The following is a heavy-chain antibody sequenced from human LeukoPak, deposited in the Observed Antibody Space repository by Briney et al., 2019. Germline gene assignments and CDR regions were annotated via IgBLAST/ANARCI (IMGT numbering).Heavy chain of an antibody. CDR2: ISGSGDST. V-gene: IGHV3-23*01. CDR3: AGGYCSGGTCYSSGYYYYYYMDV. CDR1: GFTFSSYA. J-gene: IGHJ6*03. D-gene: IGHD2-15*01. Sequence: PGGSLRLSCAASGFTFSSYAMSWVRQAPGKGLEWVSAISGSGDSTYYADSVKGRFTLSRDNSKNTLYLQMNSLRAEDSAVYYCAGGYCSGGTCYSSGYYYYYYMDVWGKGTTVTVSS.